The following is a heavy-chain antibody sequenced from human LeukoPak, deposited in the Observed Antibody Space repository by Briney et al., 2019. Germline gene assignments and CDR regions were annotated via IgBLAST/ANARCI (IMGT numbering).Heavy chain of an antibody. CDR2: IYYSGST. CDR1: GGSISSYY. V-gene: IGHV4-59*01. J-gene: IGHJ6*02. Sequence: PSETLSLTCTVSGGSISSYYWSWIRQPPGKGLEWIGYIYYSGSTNYNPSLKSRVTISVDTSKNQFSLKLSSVTAADTAVYYCASSPRAILGIYGMDVWGQGTTVTVSS. D-gene: IGHD2-2*02. CDR3: ASSPRAILGIYGMDV.